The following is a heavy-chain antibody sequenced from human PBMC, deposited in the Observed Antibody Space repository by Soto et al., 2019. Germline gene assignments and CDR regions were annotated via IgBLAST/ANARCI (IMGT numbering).Heavy chain of an antibody. CDR2: IRRYTSVT. D-gene: IGHD3-22*01. J-gene: IGHJ4*02. Sequence: EVQLVESGGILVQPGVSLRLSCAASGFTLSISSRNRVRQAPGKGLEWVSYIRRYTSVTSYADSVKGRFTISRDNAKNSLYLQMNSLSVDDTAVYDCGRVADSGYYTVEYWGQGTLVTVSS. V-gene: IGHV3-48*01. CDR3: GRVADSGYYTVEY. CDR1: GFTLSISS.